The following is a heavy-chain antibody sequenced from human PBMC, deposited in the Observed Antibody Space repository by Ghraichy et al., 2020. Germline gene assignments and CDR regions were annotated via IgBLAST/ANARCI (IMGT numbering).Heavy chain of an antibody. Sequence: GESLNISCSASGFIFSNYWMTWVRQAPGKGLEWVANINQDGSEKFYVDSVKGRFTISRDNAKKSLSLQMNSLKVEDTAVYYCASDAFSFQAAEAGIRKYDYWGQGTLVSVSS. D-gene: IGHD6-13*01. V-gene: IGHV3-7*01. CDR3: ASDAFSFQAAEAGIRKYDY. CDR1: GFIFSNYW. J-gene: IGHJ4*02. CDR2: INQDGSEK.